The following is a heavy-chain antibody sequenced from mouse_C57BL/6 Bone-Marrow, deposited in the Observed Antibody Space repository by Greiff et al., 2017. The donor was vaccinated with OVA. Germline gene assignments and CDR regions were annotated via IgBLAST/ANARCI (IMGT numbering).Heavy chain of an antibody. CDR2: IYPGDGDT. CDR3: ARGYYGSSAFDY. CDR1: GYAFSSSW. V-gene: IGHV1-82*01. J-gene: IGHJ2*01. D-gene: IGHD1-1*01. Sequence: VQLQQSGPELVKPGASVKISCKASGYAFSSSWMNWVKQRPGKGLEWIGRIYPGDGDTNYNGKFKGKATLTADKSSSTAYMQLSSLTSEDSAVYFCARGYYGSSAFDYWGQGTTLTVSS.